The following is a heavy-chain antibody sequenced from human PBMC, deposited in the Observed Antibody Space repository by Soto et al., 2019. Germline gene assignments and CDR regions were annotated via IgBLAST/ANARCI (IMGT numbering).Heavy chain of an antibody. J-gene: IGHJ4*02. CDR1: GDTFSSNS. Sequence: QGHLVQSGTEVKKPGSSVKVSCEASGDTFSSNSINWVRQAPGQGLEWMGRIIPMLGIINYAQKFQGRVTISADKSTTTVYMELSSLTSEDTAVYYCARGISEYCSGSTCYSYYFDHWGPGTLVTVSS. D-gene: IGHD2-15*01. CDR3: ARGISEYCSGSTCYSYYFDH. CDR2: IIPMLGII. V-gene: IGHV1-69*02.